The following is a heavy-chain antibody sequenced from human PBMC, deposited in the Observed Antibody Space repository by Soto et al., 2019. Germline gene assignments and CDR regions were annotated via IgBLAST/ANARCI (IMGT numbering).Heavy chain of an antibody. V-gene: IGHV3-11*01. D-gene: IGHD2-2*01. Sequence: GGSLRLSCAASGFTFSDYYMSWIRQAPGKGLEWVSYISRSGSTIYYADSVKGRFTISRDNAKNSLYLQMDSLRAEDTAVYYCARYCSSTSCYLLYGMDVWGQGTTVTVSS. CDR1: GFTFSDYY. J-gene: IGHJ6*02. CDR3: ARYCSSTSCYLLYGMDV. CDR2: ISRSGSTI.